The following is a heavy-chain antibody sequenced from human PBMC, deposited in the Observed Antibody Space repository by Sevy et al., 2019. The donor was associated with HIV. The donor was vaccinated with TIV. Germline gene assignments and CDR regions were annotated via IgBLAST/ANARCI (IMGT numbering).Heavy chain of an antibody. Sequence: GGSLRLSCAASGFTFSSHWMQWVRQAPGKGLVWVSCLNYDGSYTNYADSVKGRFTISRDNAKSTLYLQMNSLRAEDTALYYCARSKVGVGDAFDIWGQGTMVTVSS. V-gene: IGHV3-74*01. D-gene: IGHD3-16*01. J-gene: IGHJ3*02. CDR2: LNYDGSYT. CDR3: ARSKVGVGDAFDI. CDR1: GFTFSSHW.